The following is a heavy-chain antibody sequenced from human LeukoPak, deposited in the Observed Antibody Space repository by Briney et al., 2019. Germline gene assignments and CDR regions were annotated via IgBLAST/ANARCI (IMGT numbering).Heavy chain of an antibody. Sequence: GGSLRLSCAASGFTFTRYSMNWVRQAPGTGLEWVSSISVSSSYIYYADSVKGRFTISRDNAKNSLDLQMNSLRTEDTAVYYCARVGYSSSWYGEFDYWGQGTLVTVSS. V-gene: IGHV3-21*01. J-gene: IGHJ4*02. CDR1: GFTFTRYS. CDR2: ISVSSSYI. CDR3: ARVGYSSSWYGEFDY. D-gene: IGHD6-13*01.